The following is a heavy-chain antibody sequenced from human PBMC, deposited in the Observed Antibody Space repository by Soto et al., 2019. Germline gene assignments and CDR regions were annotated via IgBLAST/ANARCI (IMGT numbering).Heavy chain of an antibody. V-gene: IGHV3-33*01. CDR1: GFTFSSYG. D-gene: IGHD3-10*01. CDR3: ARERGHYGSGSTFDY. CDR2: IWYDGSNK. Sequence: QVQLVESGGGVVQPGRSLRLSCAASGFTFSSYGMHWVRQAPGKGLEWVAVIWYDGSNKYYADSVKGRFTISRDNSKNTLYLQMNSLRVEDTAVYYCARERGHYGSGSTFDYWGQGTLVTVSS. J-gene: IGHJ4*02.